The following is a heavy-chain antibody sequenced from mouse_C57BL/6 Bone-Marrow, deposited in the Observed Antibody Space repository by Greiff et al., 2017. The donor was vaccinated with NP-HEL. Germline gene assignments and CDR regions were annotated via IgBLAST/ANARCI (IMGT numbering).Heavy chain of an antibody. CDR2: INYDGSST. CDR1: GFTFSDYY. V-gene: IGHV5-16*01. Sequence: EVQGAESEGGLVQPGSSMKLSCTASGFTFSDYYMAWVRQVPEKGLEWVANINYDGSSTYYLDSLKSRFIISRANAKNILYLQMSSLKSEDTATYYCAREGGLRRRTYAMDYWGQGTSVTVSS. J-gene: IGHJ4*01. D-gene: IGHD2-4*01. CDR3: AREGGLRRRTYAMDY.